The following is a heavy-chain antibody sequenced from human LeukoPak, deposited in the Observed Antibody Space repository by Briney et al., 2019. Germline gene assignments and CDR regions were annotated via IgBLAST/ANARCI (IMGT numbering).Heavy chain of an antibody. CDR3: AKGDDSSGYYYVLFDY. CDR2: ISGSGDRT. J-gene: IGHJ4*02. D-gene: IGHD3-22*01. V-gene: IGHV3-23*01. CDR1: GFTFSSSA. Sequence: GGSLRLSCAASGFTFSSSAMSWVRQAPGKGLEWVSTISGSGDRTYYADSVKGRFTISRDNSKNTLYLQMNSLRAEDTAVYYCAKGDDSSGYYYVLFDYWGQGTLVTVSS.